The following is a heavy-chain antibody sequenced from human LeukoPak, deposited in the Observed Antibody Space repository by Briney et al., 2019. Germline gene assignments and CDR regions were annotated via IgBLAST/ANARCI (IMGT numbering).Heavy chain of an antibody. V-gene: IGHV3-23*01. CDR1: GFTFSSYA. CDR2: ISGSGGST. D-gene: IGHD3-22*01. Sequence: GGSLRLSCAASGFTFSSYAMSWVRQAPGKGLEWVSAISGSGGSTYYADSVKGRFTISRDNSKNTLYQQMNSLRAEDTAVYYCAKYYYDSSGYYFPFDYWGQGTLVTVSS. J-gene: IGHJ4*02. CDR3: AKYYYDSSGYYFPFDY.